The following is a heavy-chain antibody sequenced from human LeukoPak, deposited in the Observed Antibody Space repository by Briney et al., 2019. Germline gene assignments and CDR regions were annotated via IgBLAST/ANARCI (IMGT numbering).Heavy chain of an antibody. Sequence: GGSLRLSCAASGFTFNIYAMTWVRQSPGKGLEWLSGIRGSGESTYYADSVKGRFTISRDNSKNTLFLQMNSLRAEDTAVYYCAKSIGSGSLLVWFYPWGPGTLVTVAS. V-gene: IGHV3-23*01. CDR1: GFTFNIYA. CDR3: AKSIGSGSLLVWFYP. CDR2: IRGSGEST. D-gene: IGHD3-10*01. J-gene: IGHJ5*02.